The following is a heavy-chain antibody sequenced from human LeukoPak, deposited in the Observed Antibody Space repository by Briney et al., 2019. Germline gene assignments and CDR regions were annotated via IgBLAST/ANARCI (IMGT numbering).Heavy chain of an antibody. CDR2: IYYSGSA. Sequence: SAPPSLTCNVSGGSISRGGYYWSWIRQHPGKGLEWIGYIYYSGSAYYNPSLKSRVTISVDTSKNQFSLKLSSVTAADTAVYYCAREQPTYYYDSSGYYFENYFDYWGQGTLVTVSS. J-gene: IGHJ4*02. D-gene: IGHD3-22*01. V-gene: IGHV4-31*03. CDR1: GGSISRGGYY. CDR3: AREQPTYYYDSSGYYFENYFDY.